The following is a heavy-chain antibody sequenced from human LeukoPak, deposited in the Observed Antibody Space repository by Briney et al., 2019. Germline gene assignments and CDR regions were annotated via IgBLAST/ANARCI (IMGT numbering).Heavy chain of an antibody. CDR3: ARSQRWLQLLYYYYYMDV. CDR2: MNPNSGNA. J-gene: IGHJ6*03. CDR1: GYTFTSYD. V-gene: IGHV1-8*01. Sequence: ASVKVSCKASGYTFTSYDINWVRQATGQGLEWMGWMNPNSGNAGYAQKFQGRVTMTRNTSISTAYMELSSLRSEDTAVYYCARSQRWLQLLYYYYYMDVWGKGTTVTVS. D-gene: IGHD5-24*01.